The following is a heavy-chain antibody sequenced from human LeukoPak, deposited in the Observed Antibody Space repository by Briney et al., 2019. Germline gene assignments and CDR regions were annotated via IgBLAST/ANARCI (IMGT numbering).Heavy chain of an antibody. Sequence: PGGSLRLSCAASGFTVSSNYMSWVRQAPGKGLEWVSVIYTGGSTPSADSVKGRFTISRDNSRNTLYLQMNSLRVEDTAVYYCARHSSTTALFHAFDIWGQGTMVTVSS. CDR2: IYTGGST. CDR1: GFTVSSNY. V-gene: IGHV3-53*01. D-gene: IGHD2/OR15-2a*01. CDR3: ARHSSTTALFHAFDI. J-gene: IGHJ3*02.